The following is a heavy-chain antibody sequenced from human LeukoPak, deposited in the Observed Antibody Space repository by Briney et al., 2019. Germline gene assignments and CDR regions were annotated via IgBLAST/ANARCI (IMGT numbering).Heavy chain of an antibody. Sequence: SVKVSCKASGGTFSSYAISWVRQAPGQGLEWMGGIIPIFGTANYAQKFQGRVTITADESTSTAYMELSSLRSEDTAVYYCARVIKGVGSPEYYYYYMDVWGKGTTVTVSS. V-gene: IGHV1-69*13. J-gene: IGHJ6*03. CDR1: GGTFSSYA. CDR2: IIPIFGTA. CDR3: ARVIKGVGSPEYYYYYMDV. D-gene: IGHD3-10*01.